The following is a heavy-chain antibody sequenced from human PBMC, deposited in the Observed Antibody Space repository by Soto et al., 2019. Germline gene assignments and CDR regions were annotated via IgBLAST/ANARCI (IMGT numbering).Heavy chain of an antibody. V-gene: IGHV3-48*01. J-gene: IGHJ4*02. D-gene: IGHD3-16*01. CDR1: GFTFSSYG. CDR2: VSSSSSTI. Sequence: EVQLVESGGGLVQPGGSLRLSCAASGFTFSSYGMKWVRQAPGTGLVWVSYVSSSSSTICYADSVKSRFTISRDNAKNSLYLQMNSLRAEDTAVYYCARDLNHGVSDYWGQGTRVTVSS. CDR3: ARDLNHGVSDY.